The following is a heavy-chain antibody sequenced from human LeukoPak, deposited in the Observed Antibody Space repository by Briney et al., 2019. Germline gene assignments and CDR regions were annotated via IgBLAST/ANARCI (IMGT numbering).Heavy chain of an antibody. CDR3: ATRGGRTEDYFDY. D-gene: IGHD1-14*01. Sequence: ASVKVSCKASGYTFTGYYMHWVRQAPGQGLEWMGWINPNGGGPNYAQKFQGRVTMTRDTSISTAYMEVSRLRSDDTAVYYCATRGGRTEDYFDYWGQGTLVTVSS. J-gene: IGHJ4*02. CDR2: INPNGGGP. CDR1: GYTFTGYY. V-gene: IGHV1-2*02.